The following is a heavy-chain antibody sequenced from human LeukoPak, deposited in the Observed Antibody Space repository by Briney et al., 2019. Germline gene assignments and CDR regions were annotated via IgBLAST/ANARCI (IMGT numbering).Heavy chain of an antibody. CDR1: GFTFSSYA. J-gene: IGHJ4*02. Sequence: GGSLRLSCAASGFTFSSYAMSWVRQAPGKGLEWVSAISGSGGSTYYADSVKGRFTISRDNSKNTLYLQMNSLRAEDTAVYYCAKDPHCTNGVCFDFDYWGQGTLVTVSS. CDR2: ISGSGGST. CDR3: AKDPHCTNGVCFDFDY. D-gene: IGHD2-8*01. V-gene: IGHV3-23*01.